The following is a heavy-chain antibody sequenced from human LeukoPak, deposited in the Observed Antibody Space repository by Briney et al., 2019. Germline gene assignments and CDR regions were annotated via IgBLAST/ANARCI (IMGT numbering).Heavy chain of an antibody. Sequence: GGSLRLSCAASRFTFSSYGMNWVRQAPGKGLEWVSSISSSSYIYYADSVKGRFTISRDNAKNSLYLQMNSLRAEDTAVYFCARDSIAAPGRPFDYWGQGTLVTVSS. CDR3: ARDSIAAPGRPFDY. V-gene: IGHV3-21*01. J-gene: IGHJ4*02. CDR2: ISSSSYI. CDR1: RFTFSSYG. D-gene: IGHD6-13*01.